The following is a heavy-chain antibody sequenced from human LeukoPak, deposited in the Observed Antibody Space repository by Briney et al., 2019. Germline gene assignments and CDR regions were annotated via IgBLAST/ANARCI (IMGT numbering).Heavy chain of an antibody. CDR2: IYYSGST. D-gene: IGHD2-8*01. Sequence: SETLSLTCTVSGGSISSYYWSWIRQPPGKGLEWIGYIYYSGSTNYNPSLKSRVTISVDTSKNQFSLKLSSVTAADTAVYYCARHGAPKWRPWYFDLWGRGTLVTVSS. CDR1: GGSISSYY. V-gene: IGHV4-59*08. J-gene: IGHJ2*01. CDR3: ARHGAPKWRPWYFDL.